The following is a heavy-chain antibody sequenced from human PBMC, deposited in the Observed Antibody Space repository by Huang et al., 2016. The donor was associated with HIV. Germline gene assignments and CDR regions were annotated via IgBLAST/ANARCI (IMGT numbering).Heavy chain of an antibody. CDR2: MSHDGSNK. D-gene: IGHD3-3*01. CDR3: ARESSGVSIFGVVDP. V-gene: IGHV3-30-3*01. J-gene: IGHJ5*02. CDR1: GLTFNRFA. Sequence: QVQLVESGGGVVQPGRSLRLSCVASGLTFNRFAMHWVRQVPGKGLEGVAIMSHDGSNKYYADSVKGRVSISRDNSKNTVFLQMNNLRPEDTAVYFCARESSGVSIFGVVDPWGQGTLVTVSS.